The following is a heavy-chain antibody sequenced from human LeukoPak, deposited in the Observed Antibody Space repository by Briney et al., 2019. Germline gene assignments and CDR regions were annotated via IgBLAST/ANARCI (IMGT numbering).Heavy chain of an antibody. V-gene: IGHV1-69*13. D-gene: IGHD2-2*01. CDR3: ARERIGCSSTSCYANWFDP. CDR2: IIPIFGTA. J-gene: IGHJ5*02. Sequence: SVKVSCKASGGTFSSYAISWVRQAPGQGLEWMGGIIPIFGTANYAQKFQGRVTITADESTSTAYMELSSLRSGDTAVYYCARERIGCSSTSCYANWFDPWGQGTLVTVSS. CDR1: GGTFSSYA.